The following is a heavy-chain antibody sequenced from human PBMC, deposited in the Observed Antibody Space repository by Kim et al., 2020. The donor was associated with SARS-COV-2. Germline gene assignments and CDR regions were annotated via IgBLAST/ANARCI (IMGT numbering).Heavy chain of an antibody. J-gene: IGHJ1*01. CDR1: GGSFSGYY. CDR3: ARGLYSSSWYHVPKTAEYFQH. CDR2: INHSGST. D-gene: IGHD6-13*01. V-gene: IGHV4-34*01. Sequence: SETLSLPCAVYGGSFSGYYWSWIRQPPGKGLEWIGEINHSGSTNYNPSLKSRVTISVDTSKNQFSLKLSSVTAADTAVYYCARGLYSSSWYHVPKTAEYFQHWGQGTLVTVSS.